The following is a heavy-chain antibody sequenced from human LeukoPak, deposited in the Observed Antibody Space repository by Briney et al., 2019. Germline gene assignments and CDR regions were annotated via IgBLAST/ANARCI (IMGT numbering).Heavy chain of an antibody. D-gene: IGHD3-22*01. CDR1: GYTFTSYA. V-gene: IGHV1-3*01. CDR3: ARASQIVVVTPFGY. J-gene: IGHJ4*02. Sequence: ASVKVSCKASGYTFTSYAMHWVRQAPGQRLEWMGWINAGNGNTKYSQKFQGRVTITRDTSASTAYMELSSLRSEDTAVYYCARASQIVVVTPFGYWGQGTLVTVSS. CDR2: INAGNGNT.